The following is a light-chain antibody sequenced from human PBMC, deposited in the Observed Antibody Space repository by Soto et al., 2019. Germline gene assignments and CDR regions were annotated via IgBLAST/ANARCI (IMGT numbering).Light chain of an antibody. Sequence: EILMTQSPATLSVSPGERATLSCRASRRFRRNLAWYQQKPGQAPRLLIYGASTRATGIPARFSGSGSGTEFTLTISSLQSEDFAVYYCQQYNNWPPMYTFGQGTKLEIK. CDR1: RRFRRN. J-gene: IGKJ2*01. CDR3: QQYNNWPPMYT. V-gene: IGKV3-15*01. CDR2: GAS.